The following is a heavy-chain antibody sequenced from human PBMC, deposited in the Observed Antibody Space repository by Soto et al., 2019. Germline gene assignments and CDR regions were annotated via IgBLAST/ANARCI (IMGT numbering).Heavy chain of an antibody. CDR3: ATDQRSSSSCPRGFDY. Sequence: GGSLRLSCAASGFTFSSYAMSWVRQAPGKGLEWVSAISGSGGSTYYADSVKGRFTISRGNSKNTLYLQMNSLRAEDTAVYYCATDQRSSSSCPRGFDYWGQGTLVTVSS. CDR1: GFTFSSYA. CDR2: ISGSGGST. D-gene: IGHD2-2*01. V-gene: IGHV3-23*01. J-gene: IGHJ4*02.